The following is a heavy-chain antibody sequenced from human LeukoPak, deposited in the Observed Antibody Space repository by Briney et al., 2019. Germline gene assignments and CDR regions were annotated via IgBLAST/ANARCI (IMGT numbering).Heavy chain of an antibody. Sequence: GASVKVSCKASGYTFSNYDINWVRQVTGQGLEWMGWMNPDSGNTGYAQRFQGRVTLTRNPSISTAYMEVSSLRSEDTAVYFCARGTTRKYVDFDYWGQGTLVTVSS. CDR2: MNPDSGNT. V-gene: IGHV1-8*01. D-gene: IGHD1-26*01. CDR1: GYTFSNYD. CDR3: ARGTTRKYVDFDY. J-gene: IGHJ4*02.